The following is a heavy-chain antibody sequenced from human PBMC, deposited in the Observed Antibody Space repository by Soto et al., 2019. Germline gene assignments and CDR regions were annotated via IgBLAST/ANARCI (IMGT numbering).Heavy chain of an antibody. CDR2: ISWNSATI. D-gene: IGHD3-10*01. CDR3: AKEGRNVGLHNWFDP. V-gene: IGHV3-9*01. Sequence: EVQLVESGGGLVQPGRSLRLSCAASGFTFNDYAMHWVRQAPGKGLEWVSSISWNSATIRYVDSVKGRFTISRDNAKKSLYLQMNSLRAEDTAFYYCAKEGRNVGLHNWFDPWGQGTLVTVSS. CDR1: GFTFNDYA. J-gene: IGHJ5*02.